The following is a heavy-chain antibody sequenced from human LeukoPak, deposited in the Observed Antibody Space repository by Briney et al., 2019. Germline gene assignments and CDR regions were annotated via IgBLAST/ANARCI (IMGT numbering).Heavy chain of an antibody. CDR3: ARVGKEGISHHMDV. CDR2: IKPDGSEK. D-gene: IGHD3-3*02. Sequence: GGSLRLSCAASGFTFNHSWMSWVRQAPGKGLEWVANIKPDGSEKYYVESVKGRFTNSRDNAKNSLNLQMRSLRVEDTAVYYCARVGKEGISHHMDVRGKGTTATVSS. J-gene: IGHJ6*04. V-gene: IGHV3-7*01. CDR1: GFTFNHSW.